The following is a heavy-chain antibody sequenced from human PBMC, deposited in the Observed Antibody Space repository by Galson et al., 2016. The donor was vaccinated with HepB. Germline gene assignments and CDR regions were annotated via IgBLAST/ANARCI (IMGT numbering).Heavy chain of an antibody. D-gene: IGHD3-10*01. Sequence: GGIYYADSVKGRFAISRDNSKNTLYLEMNNLRAEDTAVYYCAKYSGWGTRNFDYWGQGTLVTVSS. CDR3: AKYSGWGTRNFDY. V-gene: IGHV3-23*01. CDR2: GGI. J-gene: IGHJ4*02.